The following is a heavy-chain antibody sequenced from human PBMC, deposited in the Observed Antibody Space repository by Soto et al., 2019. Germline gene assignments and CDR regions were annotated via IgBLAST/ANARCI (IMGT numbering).Heavy chain of an antibody. CDR1: GYTFTGYS. J-gene: IGHJ3*02. CDR3: ARDMLRETGTTSLGAFDI. D-gene: IGHD1-1*01. CDR2: INPNSGGT. Sequence: QVPLVQSGAEVKKPGASVQVSCKASGYTFTGYSMHWVRQAPGQGLEWMGWINPNSGGTNYAQKCQGWVTMTKDTSISTAYIELSMLRSDDTAVYYCARDMLRETGTTSLGAFDIWCQGTMVTVSS. V-gene: IGHV1-2*04.